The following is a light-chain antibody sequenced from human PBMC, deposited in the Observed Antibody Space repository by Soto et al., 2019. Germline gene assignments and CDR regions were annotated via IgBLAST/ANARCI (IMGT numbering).Light chain of an antibody. CDR1: QTVSTNF. CDR2: GAS. J-gene: IGKJ2*01. V-gene: IGKV3-20*01. Sequence: EIVLTQSPGTLSLSPGERATLSCRASQTVSTNFLAWYQQKPGKAPRLLIHGASGRASGIPDRFSGSGSGTDFTLTISRLEASDFAVYYCQFYVNSPRYTFGQGTKLEIK. CDR3: QFYVNSPRYT.